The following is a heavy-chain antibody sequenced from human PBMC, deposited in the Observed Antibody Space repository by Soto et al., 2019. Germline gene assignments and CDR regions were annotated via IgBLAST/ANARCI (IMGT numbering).Heavy chain of an antibody. CDR2: MNPNSGNT. J-gene: IGHJ6*03. D-gene: IGHD3-16*01. CDR3: ARAHMVLLFIIITPYYYYYISF. CDR1: GYTFTSYD. V-gene: IGHV1-8*01. Sequence: GASVKVSCKASGYTFTSYDINWVRQATGQGNERMGWMNPNSGNTGYAQKFQGRVTMTRNTSISTAYMELSSLRAEDTAGYYCARAHMVLLFIIITPYYYYYISFSAKRTTVPVSS.